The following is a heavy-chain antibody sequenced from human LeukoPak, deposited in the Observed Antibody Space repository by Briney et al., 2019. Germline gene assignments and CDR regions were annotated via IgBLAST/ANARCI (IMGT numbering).Heavy chain of an antibody. D-gene: IGHD1-26*01. Sequence: VASVKVSCKASGYRFTDYYVHWVRQAPGQGLEWMGWINPNNGGTNYAVKFKGRVTMTRDTSISTVYMEASSLRSDDTAVYYCARYRNSGASRSPFAIWGQGTLVTVSS. V-gene: IGHV1-2*02. CDR2: INPNNGGT. J-gene: IGHJ3*02. CDR1: GYRFTDYY. CDR3: ARYRNSGASRSPFAI.